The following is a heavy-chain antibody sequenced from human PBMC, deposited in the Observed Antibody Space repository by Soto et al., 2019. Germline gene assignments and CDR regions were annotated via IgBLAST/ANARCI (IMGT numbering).Heavy chain of an antibody. J-gene: IGHJ4*02. D-gene: IGHD4-4*01. CDR1: GFTLSSCS. V-gene: IGHV3-48*04. Sequence: GSPRLSCSASGFTLSSCSQNWVRQAPGEGVEWVSYITSTSSIVHYADPVKGRFTISRDNAKKSPYLPKSRLRAEDTAGSYCARVFHGENYYSQVGGQGP. CDR2: ITSTSSIV. CDR3: ARVFHGENYYSQV.